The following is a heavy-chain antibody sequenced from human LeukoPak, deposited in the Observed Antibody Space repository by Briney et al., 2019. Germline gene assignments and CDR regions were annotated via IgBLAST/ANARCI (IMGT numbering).Heavy chain of an antibody. D-gene: IGHD4-17*01. J-gene: IGHJ2*01. CDR1: GFTFSSYA. V-gene: IGHV3-30-3*01. CDR2: ISCDGSNK. CDR3: ARHDYCDYDWYFDL. Sequence: PGRSLRLSCAASGFTFSSYAMHGVRQAPGKGLEWVAVISCDGSNKYYADSVKGRFTISRDNAKSSLYLQMNSLRAEDTAVYYCARHDYCDYDWYFDLWGRGTLVTVSS.